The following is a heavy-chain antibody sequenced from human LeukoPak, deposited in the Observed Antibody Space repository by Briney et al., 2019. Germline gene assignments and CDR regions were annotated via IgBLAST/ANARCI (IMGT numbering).Heavy chain of an antibody. D-gene: IGHD2-2*01. V-gene: IGHV3-21*01. CDR3: ARDSGYCSSTSCS. CDR2: ISSSSSYI. CDR1: GFTFSSYS. Sequence: GGSLRLSXAASGFTFSSYSMNWVRQAPGKGLEWVSSISSSSSYIYYADSVKGRFTISRDNAKNSLYLQMNSLRAEDTAVYYCARDSGYCSSTSCSWGQGTLVTVSS. J-gene: IGHJ4*02.